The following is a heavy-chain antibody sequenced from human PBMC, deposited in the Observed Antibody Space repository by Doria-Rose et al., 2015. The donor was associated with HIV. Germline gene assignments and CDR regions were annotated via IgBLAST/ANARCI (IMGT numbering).Heavy chain of an antibody. CDR2: IKQDGSEK. V-gene: IGHV3-7*01. D-gene: IGHD3-3*01. J-gene: IGHJ2*01. Sequence: WVLQAPGTGLEWVANIKQDGSEKYYVDSVKGRFTISRDNAKNSLYLQMNSLRAEDTAVYYCARDAGDYNFWSGYYSRYWYFDLWGRGTLVTVSS. CDR3: ARDAGDYNFWSGYYSRYWYFDL.